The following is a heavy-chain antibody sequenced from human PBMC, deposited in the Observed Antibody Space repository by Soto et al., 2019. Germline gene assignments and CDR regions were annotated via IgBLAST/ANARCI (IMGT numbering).Heavy chain of an antibody. CDR1: GFSFSNAW. J-gene: IGHJ6*02. CDR2: IKSKIDVGTT. Sequence: EVQLVESGGGLVKPGGSLRLSCVASGFSFSNAWMNWVRQAPGKGLEWVGRIKSKIDVGTTDYGAPVKGRFSISRADSENTLYLQMDSLNTEDTAVYYCTTGYSSSWYFYNYYGMGVWGQGTTVTVSS. CDR3: TTGYSSSWYFYNYYGMGV. V-gene: IGHV3-15*07. D-gene: IGHD6-13*01.